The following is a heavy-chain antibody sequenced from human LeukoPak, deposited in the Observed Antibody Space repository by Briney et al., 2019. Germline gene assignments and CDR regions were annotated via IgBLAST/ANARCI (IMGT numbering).Heavy chain of an antibody. Sequence: SETLSLTCTVSGVSTSSGAYSWSWIRHHPGKGLEWIGSIYFIGSTHYNPSLKSRVTISLDTSKNQFSLRLSSVTAADTAVYYCARVPRGYCSSTSCFVFDSWGQGTLVTVSS. V-gene: IGHV4-31*03. D-gene: IGHD2-2*01. CDR3: ARVPRGYCSSTSCFVFDS. CDR2: IYFIGST. CDR1: GVSTSSGAYS. J-gene: IGHJ4*02.